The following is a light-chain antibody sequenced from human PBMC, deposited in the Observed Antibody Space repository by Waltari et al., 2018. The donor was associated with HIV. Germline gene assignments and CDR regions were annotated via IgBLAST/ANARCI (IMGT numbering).Light chain of an antibody. CDR1: TSDVGAYNY. CDR2: EVF. Sequence: QSALTQPPSASGSPGQSVTISCTGKTSDVGAYNYVSWYQQHPGKAPKLMIYEVFKRPSGVPDRFSGSKSGNAASLTGSGLQAEDEAEYYCTSDAGRSTFVFGGGTKLTVL. J-gene: IGLJ2*01. V-gene: IGLV2-8*01. CDR3: TSDAGRSTFV.